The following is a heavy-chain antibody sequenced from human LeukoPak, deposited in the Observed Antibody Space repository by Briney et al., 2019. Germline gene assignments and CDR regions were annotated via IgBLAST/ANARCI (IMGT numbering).Heavy chain of an antibody. CDR1: GFTFSSYG. D-gene: IGHD3-3*01. CDR3: ARGYYDFWSGYFDYFDY. V-gene: IGHV3-33*08. J-gene: IGHJ4*02. Sequence: GGSLRLSCAASGFTFSSYGMHWVRQAPGKGLEWVAVIWYDGSNKYYADSVKGRFTISRDNYKNTLYLQMNSLRAEDTAVYYCARGYYDFWSGYFDYFDYWGQGTLVTVSS. CDR2: IWYDGSNK.